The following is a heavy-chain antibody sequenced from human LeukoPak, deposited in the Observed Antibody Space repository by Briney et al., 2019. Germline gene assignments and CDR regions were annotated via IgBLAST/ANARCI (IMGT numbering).Heavy chain of an antibody. Sequence: PSETLSLTCTVSGGSISSSNFYWGWIRQPPGKGLEWIGSIYYSGSTYYNPSLKSRVTISVDTSKNRFSLKLSSVTAADTAVYYCAREESGWSSLGYYYHYVDVWGKGTPVTISS. CDR3: AREESGWSSLGYYYHYVDV. D-gene: IGHD6-13*01. J-gene: IGHJ6*03. CDR2: IYYSGST. V-gene: IGHV4-39*07. CDR1: GGSISSSNFY.